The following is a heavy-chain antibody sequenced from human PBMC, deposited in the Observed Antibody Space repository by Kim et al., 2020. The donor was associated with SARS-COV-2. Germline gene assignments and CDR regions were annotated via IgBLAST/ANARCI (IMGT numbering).Heavy chain of an antibody. CDR3: ATVKREYGDYLWTFDY. Sequence: GGSLRLSCAASGFTFSDYYMSWIRQAPGKGLEWVSYISRSGSYTSRSSSSTKYADSVKGRFTISRDNAKNSLYLQMNSLRAEDTAVYYCATVKREYGDYLWTFDYWGQGTLVTVSS. D-gene: IGHD4-17*01. CDR1: GFTFSDYY. V-gene: IGHV3-11*03. J-gene: IGHJ4*02. CDR2: ISRSGSYT.